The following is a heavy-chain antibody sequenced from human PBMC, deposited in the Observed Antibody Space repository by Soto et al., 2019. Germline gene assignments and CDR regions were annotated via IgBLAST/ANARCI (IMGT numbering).Heavy chain of an antibody. CDR3: AKNRYSRGDFDY. V-gene: IGHV3-23*01. CDR2: ISGSGGST. Sequence: EVELLESGGGLVQPGESLRLSCVASAFTFSKYVMSWVRQAPGKGLEWVSSISGSGGSTYYGASVKGRFTISRDNSRNTLYLQMNSLRAEDTAVYYCAKNRYSRGDFDYWGQGTLVTVSS. CDR1: AFTFSKYV. J-gene: IGHJ4*02. D-gene: IGHD6-13*01.